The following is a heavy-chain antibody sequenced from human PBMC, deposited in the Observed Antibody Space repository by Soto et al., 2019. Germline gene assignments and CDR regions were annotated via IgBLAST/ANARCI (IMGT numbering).Heavy chain of an antibody. D-gene: IGHD6-6*01. CDR3: ARQEAARYYYYYGMDV. V-gene: IGHV5-10-1*01. Sequence: PGESLKISCKGSGYSFTSYWISWVRQMPGKGLEWMGRIDPSDSYTNYSPSFQGHVTISADKSISTAYLQWSSLKASDTAMYYCARQEAARYYYYYGMDVWGQGTTVTV. CDR2: IDPSDSYT. J-gene: IGHJ6*02. CDR1: GYSFTSYW.